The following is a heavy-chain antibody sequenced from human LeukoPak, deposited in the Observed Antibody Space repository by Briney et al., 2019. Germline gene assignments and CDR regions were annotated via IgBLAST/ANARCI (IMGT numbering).Heavy chain of an antibody. V-gene: IGHV4-31*03. CDR1: GGSISSGGYY. Sequence: SQTLSLTCTVSGGSISSGGYYWSWLRQHPGKGLEWIVYIYYSGSTYYNPSLKSRVTISVDTSKNQFSLKLSSVTAADTAVYYCASGGLYCSSTSCYTPFDYWGQGTLVTVSS. D-gene: IGHD2-2*02. CDR2: IYYSGST. CDR3: ASGGLYCSSTSCYTPFDY. J-gene: IGHJ4*02.